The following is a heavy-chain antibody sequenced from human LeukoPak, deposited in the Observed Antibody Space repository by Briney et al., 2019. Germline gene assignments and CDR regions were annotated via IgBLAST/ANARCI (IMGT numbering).Heavy chain of an antibody. CDR2: INPNSGGT. Sequence: ASVKVSCKASGYTFTGYYMHWVRQAPGQGLEWMGWINPNSGGTNYAQKFQGRVTMTRDTSISTAYMELSRLRSDDTAVYYCARDVTYDSSGYYFDYWGQGTLVTVSS. V-gene: IGHV1-2*02. J-gene: IGHJ4*02. D-gene: IGHD3-22*01. CDR1: GYTFTGYY. CDR3: ARDVTYDSSGYYFDY.